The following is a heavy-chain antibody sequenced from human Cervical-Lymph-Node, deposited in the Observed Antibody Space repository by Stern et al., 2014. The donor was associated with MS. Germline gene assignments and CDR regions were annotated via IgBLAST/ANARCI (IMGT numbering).Heavy chain of an antibody. CDR1: GFSLTTHGEG. V-gene: IGHV2-5*01. D-gene: IGHD5-12*01. J-gene: IGHJ5*02. Sequence: QVTLRESGPALVKPTQTLTLTCTFSGFSLTTHGEGVGWIRQPPGKALEWLALIYWNDDERYSPSLKSRLTITKNTSKNQVVLTMTNMDPVDTATYFCAHRRGFHSQNNWFDPWGQGTLVTVSS. CDR2: IYWNDDE. CDR3: AHRRGFHSQNNWFDP.